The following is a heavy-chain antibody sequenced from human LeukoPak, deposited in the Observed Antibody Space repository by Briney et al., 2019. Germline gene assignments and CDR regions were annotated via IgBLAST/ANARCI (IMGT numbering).Heavy chain of an antibody. D-gene: IGHD5-12*01. CDR1: GFTVSSNY. CDR2: FYSGGST. V-gene: IGHV3-53*04. Sequence: PGGSLRLSCAASGFTVSSNYMSWVRQAPGKGLEWVSVFYSGGSTYYADSVKGRFTISRHNSKNTLYLQMNSLRAEDTAVYYCARGRSGLPDYWGQGTLVNVFS. J-gene: IGHJ4*02. CDR3: ARGRSGLPDY.